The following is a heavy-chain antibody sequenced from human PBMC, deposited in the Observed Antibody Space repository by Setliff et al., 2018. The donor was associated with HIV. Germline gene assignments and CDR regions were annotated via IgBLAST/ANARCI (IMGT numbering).Heavy chain of an antibody. Sequence: GASVKVSCKASGGSFTSFAIHWVRQAPGQRFEWMGWINAGTGNTKYSQKFQDRVTISRDIHANTAYMELSSLRSEDTAIYYCARSLREYSYGSPDYWGPGTRVTVS. CDR3: ARSLREYSYGSPDY. J-gene: IGHJ4*02. D-gene: IGHD5-18*01. CDR1: GGSFTSFA. V-gene: IGHV1-3*01. CDR2: INAGTGNT.